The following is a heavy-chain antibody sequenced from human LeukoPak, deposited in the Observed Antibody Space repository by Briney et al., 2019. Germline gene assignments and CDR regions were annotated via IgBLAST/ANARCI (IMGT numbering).Heavy chain of an antibody. D-gene: IGHD3-10*01. CDR2: IFYSGST. CDR1: SGSISTSNYY. Sequence: PSETLSLTCTVSSGSISTSNYYWGWVRQPPGKALEWIGNIFYSGSTYYSPSLKSRVTISLDTSRNQFSLKLNSVTAADTAVYYCARGKYYYGSGTYYTRSYDWYFDLWGRGTLVTVSS. CDR3: ARGKYYYGSGTYYTRSYDWYFDL. J-gene: IGHJ2*01. V-gene: IGHV4-39*07.